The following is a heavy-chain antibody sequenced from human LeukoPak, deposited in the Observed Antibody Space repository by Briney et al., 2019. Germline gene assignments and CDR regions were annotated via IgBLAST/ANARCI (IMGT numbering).Heavy chain of an antibody. CDR2: ISGSGGST. CDR1: GFTFSSYA. J-gene: IGHJ6*03. CDR3: AKIYCSSTSCPYYYYMDV. D-gene: IGHD2-2*01. V-gene: IGHV3-23*01. Sequence: GGSLRLSCAASGFTFSSYAMSWVRQAPGKGLEWVSAISGSGGSTYYADSVQGRFTISRDNSKNTLYLQMNSLRAEDTAVYYCAKIYCSSTSCPYYYYMDVWGKGTTVTVSS.